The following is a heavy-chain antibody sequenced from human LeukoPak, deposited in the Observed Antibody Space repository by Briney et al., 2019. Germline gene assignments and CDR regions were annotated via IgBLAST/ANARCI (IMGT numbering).Heavy chain of an antibody. CDR1: GFTFSDYY. J-gene: IGHJ4*02. CDR2: ISSSGSTI. D-gene: IGHD3-10*02. Sequence: GGSLRLSCAASGFTFSDYYMSWIRQAPGKGLEWVACISSSGSTIYYADSVKGRFTISRDNSKNTLDLQMNNLRAEDTAVYYCARDHYYVPDYWGQGTLVTVSS. V-gene: IGHV3-11*04. CDR3: ARDHYYVPDY.